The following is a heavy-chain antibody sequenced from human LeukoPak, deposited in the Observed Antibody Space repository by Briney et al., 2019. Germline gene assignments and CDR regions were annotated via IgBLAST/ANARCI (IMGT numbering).Heavy chain of an antibody. CDR1: XGTFSSYT. J-gene: IGHJ5*02. V-gene: IGHV1-69*02. CDR3: ARGPTTNSWFDP. D-gene: IGHD2-8*01. CDR2: IIPILGIA. Sequence: XKASXGTFSSYTISWVRQAPGQGLEWMGRIIPILGIANYAQKFQGRVTITADKSTSTAYMELSSLRSEDTAVYYCARGPTTNSWFDPWGQGTLVTVSP.